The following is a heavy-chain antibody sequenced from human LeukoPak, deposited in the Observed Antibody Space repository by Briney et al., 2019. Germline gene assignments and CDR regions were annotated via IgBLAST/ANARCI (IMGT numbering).Heavy chain of an antibody. Sequence: ASVKVSCKASGYTFTSYAMNWVRQAPGQGLEWMGWINPNSGGTNYAQKFQGRVTMTRDTSISTAYMELSRLRSDDTAVYYCARLRNRSGSYYLSDYYYMDVWGKGTTVTVSS. CDR2: INPNSGGT. V-gene: IGHV1-2*02. D-gene: IGHD3-10*01. CDR3: ARLRNRSGSYYLSDYYYMDV. J-gene: IGHJ6*03. CDR1: GYTFTSYA.